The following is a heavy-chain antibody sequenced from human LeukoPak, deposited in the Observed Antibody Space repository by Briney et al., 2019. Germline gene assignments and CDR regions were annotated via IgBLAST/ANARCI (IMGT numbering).Heavy chain of an antibody. J-gene: IGHJ3*02. V-gene: IGHV4-59*08. CDR3: ARGGGVLSYYGSGSYNDAFDI. CDR2: IYYSGST. D-gene: IGHD3-10*01. CDR1: GGSIGSYY. Sequence: SETLPLTCTVSGGSIGSYYWSWIRQPPGKGLEWIGYIYYSGSTNYNPSLKSRVTISVDTSKNQFSLKLSSVTAADTAVYYCARGGGVLSYYGSGSYNDAFDIWGQGTMVTVSS.